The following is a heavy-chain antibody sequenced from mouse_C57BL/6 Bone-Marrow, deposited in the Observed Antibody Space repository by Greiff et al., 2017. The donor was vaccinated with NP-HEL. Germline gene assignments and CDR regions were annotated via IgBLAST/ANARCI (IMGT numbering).Heavy chain of an antibody. Sequence: VQLQQSGPELVKPGASVKISCKASGYTFTDYYINWVKQRPGQGLEWIGWIYPGSGNTKYNEKFKGKATLTVDTSSSTAYMQRSSRTAEDSAVYFCARSGDYYGSRYYCDYWGQGTTLTVSS. D-gene: IGHD1-1*01. CDR3: ARSGDYYGSRYYCDY. V-gene: IGHV1-84*01. J-gene: IGHJ2*01. CDR2: IYPGSGNT. CDR1: GYTFTDYY.